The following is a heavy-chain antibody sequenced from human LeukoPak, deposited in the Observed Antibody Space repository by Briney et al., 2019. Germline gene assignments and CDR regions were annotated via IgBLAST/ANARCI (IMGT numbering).Heavy chain of an antibody. CDR2: INHSGST. CDR3: ARGRSPYDSSGYYYPEYFQH. J-gene: IGHJ1*01. Sequence: PSETLSLTCAVYGGSFSGYYWSWIRQPPGKGLEWIGEINHSGSTNYNPSLKSRVTISVDTSKNRFSLKLSSVTAADTAVYYCARGRSPYDSSGYYYPEYFQHWGQGTLVTVSS. D-gene: IGHD3-22*01. CDR1: GGSFSGYY. V-gene: IGHV4-34*01.